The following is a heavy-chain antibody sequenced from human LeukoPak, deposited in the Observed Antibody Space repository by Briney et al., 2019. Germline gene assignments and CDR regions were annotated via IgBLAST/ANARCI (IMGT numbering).Heavy chain of an antibody. CDR2: IIPILGIA. CDR3: ASDSGRPPGNWFDP. D-gene: IGHD5-12*01. Sequence: GASVKVSCKASGGTFSSYAISWVRQAPGQGLEWMGRIIPILGIANYAQKFQGRVTITADKSTSTAYMELSSLRSEDTAVYYCASDSGRPPGNWFDPWGQGTLVTVSS. J-gene: IGHJ5*02. CDR1: GGTFSSYA. V-gene: IGHV1-69*04.